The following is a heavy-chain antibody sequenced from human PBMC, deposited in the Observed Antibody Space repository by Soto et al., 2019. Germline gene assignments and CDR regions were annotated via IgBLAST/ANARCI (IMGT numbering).Heavy chain of an antibody. V-gene: IGHV5-51*01. Sequence: GEALKISCRGSGNSFTNYWNGWVRQMPGKGLEWMGIIYPGDSDTRYSPSFQGQVTISADKSIRTAYLQWRSLKASDTAMYYCARHLGYCSSTSCYTRSYYYGMDVWGQGTTVTVSS. J-gene: IGHJ6*02. CDR3: ARHLGYCSSTSCYTRSYYYGMDV. D-gene: IGHD2-2*02. CDR1: GNSFTNYW. CDR2: IYPGDSDT.